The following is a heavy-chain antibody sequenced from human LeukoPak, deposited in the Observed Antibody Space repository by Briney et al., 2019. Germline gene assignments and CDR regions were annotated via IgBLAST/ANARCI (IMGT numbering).Heavy chain of an antibody. CDR1: GGSISSYY. V-gene: IGHV4-34*01. J-gene: IGHJ5*02. D-gene: IGHD2-15*01. CDR3: ARGPNIVVVVAATRRWFDP. CDR2: INHSGST. Sequence: PSETLSLTCTVSGGSISSYYWSWIRQPAGKGLEWIGEINHSGSTNYNPSLKSRVTISVDTSKNQFSLKLSSVTAADTAVYYCARGPNIVVVVAATRRWFDPWGQGTLVTVSS.